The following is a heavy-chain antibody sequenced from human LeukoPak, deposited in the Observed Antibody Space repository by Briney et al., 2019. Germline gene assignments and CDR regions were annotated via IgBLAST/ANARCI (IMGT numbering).Heavy chain of an antibody. Sequence: PGGSLRLPCAASGFTFRSFAVSWVRQAPGRGLEWVSVISGSGDSTYYADSVKGRFTISRDNSKNTLYLQMNSLRAEDTAIYYCTKGVVLTIFGMAWHAFDIWGQGTMVTVS. J-gene: IGHJ3*02. V-gene: IGHV3-23*01. CDR2: ISGSGDST. CDR1: GFTFRSFA. CDR3: TKGVVLTIFGMAWHAFDI. D-gene: IGHD3-3*01.